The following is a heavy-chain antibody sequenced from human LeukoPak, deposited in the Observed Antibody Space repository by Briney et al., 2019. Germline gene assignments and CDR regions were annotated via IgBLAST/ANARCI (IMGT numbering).Heavy chain of an antibody. Sequence: SETLSLTCTVSGGSMSSHYWSWIRQPAGKGLEWIGRIFASGRVNYSPSLMSRVTISLDMSKNQVSLKLTSVTAADTAIYYCATGAISPIPGAATYTDFWGQGTLVTVSS. CDR1: GGSMSSHY. D-gene: IGHD1-26*01. J-gene: IGHJ4*02. V-gene: IGHV4-4*07. CDR2: IFASGRV. CDR3: ATGAISPIPGAATYTDF.